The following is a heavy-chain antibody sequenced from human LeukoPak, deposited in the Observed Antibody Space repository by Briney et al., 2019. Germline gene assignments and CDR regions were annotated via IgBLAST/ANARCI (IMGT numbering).Heavy chain of an antibody. J-gene: IGHJ6*03. CDR2: MNPNSGNT. D-gene: IGHD3-3*01. CDR1: GYTFTSYD. V-gene: IGHV1-8*01. CDR3: ARSPRDVFLEWFTYYHYYYMDV. Sequence: ASVKVSCKASGYTFTSYDINWVRQATGQGLEWMGWMNPNSGNTGYAQKFQGRVTMTRNTSISTAYMELSSLRSEDTAVYYCARSPRDVFLEWFTYYHYYYMDVWGKGTTVTVSS.